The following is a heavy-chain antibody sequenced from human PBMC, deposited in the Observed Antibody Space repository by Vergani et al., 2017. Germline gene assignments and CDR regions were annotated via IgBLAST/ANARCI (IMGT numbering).Heavy chain of an antibody. CDR2: IIPIFGTA. Sequence: QVQLVQSGAEVKKPGSSVKVSCKASGGTFSSYAISWVRQAPGQGLEWMGRIIPIFGTANYAQKFQGRVTITADESTSTAYMELRSLRSDDTAVYYCARVGRGATTIYYYYGMDVWGQGTTVTVSS. CDR1: GGTFSSYA. J-gene: IGHJ6*02. D-gene: IGHD5-12*01. CDR3: ARVGRGATTIYYYYGMDV. V-gene: IGHV1-69*13.